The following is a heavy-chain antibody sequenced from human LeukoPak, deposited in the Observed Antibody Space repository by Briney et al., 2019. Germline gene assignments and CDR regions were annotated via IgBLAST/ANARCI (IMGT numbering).Heavy chain of an antibody. V-gene: IGHV4-59*01. CDR2: IYYGGIT. D-gene: IGHD3-22*01. J-gene: IGHJ4*02. CDR1: GGSISSYY. CDR3: AREYYCDSSGYMFDY. Sequence: SETLSLTCSVSGGSISSYYWSWIRQPPGKGLEWIGYIYYGGITNYNPSLKSRVTISVDTSKNQFSPKMSSVTAADTAVYYRAREYYCDSSGYMFDYWGQGTLVTVSS.